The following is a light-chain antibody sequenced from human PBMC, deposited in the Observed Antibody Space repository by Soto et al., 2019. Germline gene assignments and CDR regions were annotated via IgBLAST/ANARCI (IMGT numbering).Light chain of an antibody. CDR3: QQYNSYSYT. Sequence: DIQMTQSPSTLSASVGDRVTITCRASQSISSWLAWYQQKPGKAPKLLIYDASSLESGVPSRFSGSGSGTEFPLTISSLPPDDFATYYCQQYNSYSYTFGQGTKLEIK. J-gene: IGKJ2*01. CDR1: QSISSW. CDR2: DAS. V-gene: IGKV1-5*01.